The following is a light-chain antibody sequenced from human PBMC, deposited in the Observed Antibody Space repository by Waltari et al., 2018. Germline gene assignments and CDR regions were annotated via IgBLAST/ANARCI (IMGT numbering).Light chain of an antibody. Sequence: EIVLTQSPATLSLSPGESASLSCRSNQILSSYLAWYQQKPGQTPRLLIYDASKRATGVPARFSGSGSERDFTLTISSLEPEDFAVYYGQQRSSWPPRYTFGQGTKLEIK. V-gene: IGKV3-11*02. J-gene: IGKJ2*01. CDR3: QQRSSWPPRYT. CDR2: DAS. CDR1: QILSSY.